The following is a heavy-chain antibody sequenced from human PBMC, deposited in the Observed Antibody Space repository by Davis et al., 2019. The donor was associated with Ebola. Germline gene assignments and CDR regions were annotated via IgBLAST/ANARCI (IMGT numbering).Heavy chain of an antibody. V-gene: IGHV3-15*01. Sequence: GESLKISCAASGFTFSSYAMSWVRQAPGKGLEWVGRIKSKTDGGTTDYAAPVKGRFTISRDDSKNTLYLQMNSLRAEDTAVYYCARVKILRQRYWYFDLWGRGTLVTVSS. CDR2: IKSKTDGGTT. J-gene: IGHJ2*01. CDR3: ARVKILRQRYWYFDL. D-gene: IGHD1-1*01. CDR1: GFTFSSYA.